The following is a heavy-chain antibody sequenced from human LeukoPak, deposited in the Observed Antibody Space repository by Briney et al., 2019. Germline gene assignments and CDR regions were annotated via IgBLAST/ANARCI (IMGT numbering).Heavy chain of an antibody. V-gene: IGHV3-23*01. CDR2: ISGSGGST. J-gene: IGHJ5*02. Sequence: GGSLRLSCAASGFTFSSYAMSWVRQAPGNGLEWVSAISGSGGSTYYADSVKGRFTISRDNSKNTMYLQMNSLRAEDTAVYYCAKEGYCSGGSCYFGGNWFDPWGQGTLVTVSS. D-gene: IGHD2-15*01. CDR1: GFTFSSYA. CDR3: AKEGYCSGGSCYFGGNWFDP.